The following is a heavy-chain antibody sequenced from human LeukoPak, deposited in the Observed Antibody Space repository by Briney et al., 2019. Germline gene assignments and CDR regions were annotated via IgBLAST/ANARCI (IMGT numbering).Heavy chain of an antibody. V-gene: IGHV4-59*01. D-gene: IGHD6-19*01. J-gene: IGHJ3*02. Sequence: PSETLSLTCTVSGGSISSYYWSWIRQPPGKGLEWIGYIYSSGSTNYNPSLKSRLTISVDASKNQFSLKLTSVTAADTAVYYCARGLSGWRNDAFDIRGQGTMVIVSS. CDR1: GGSISSYY. CDR2: IYSSGST. CDR3: ARGLSGWRNDAFDI.